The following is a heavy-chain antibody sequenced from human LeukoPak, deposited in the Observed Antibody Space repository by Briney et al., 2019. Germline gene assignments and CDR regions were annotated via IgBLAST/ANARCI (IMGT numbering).Heavy chain of an antibody. D-gene: IGHD6-6*01. Sequence: PGGSLRLSCAASGFTFSSYGMHWVRQAPGKGLEWVAVISYDGSNKYYADSVKGRFTISRDNSKNTLYLQMNSLRAEDTAVYYCAKEGYSSSSSRSSPRYYYYGMDVWGQGTTVTVSS. CDR1: GFTFSSYG. CDR2: ISYDGSNK. J-gene: IGHJ6*02. CDR3: AKEGYSSSSSRSSPRYYYYGMDV. V-gene: IGHV3-30*18.